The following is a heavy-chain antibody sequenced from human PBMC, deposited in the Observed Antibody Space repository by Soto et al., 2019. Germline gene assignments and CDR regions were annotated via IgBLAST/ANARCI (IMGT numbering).Heavy chain of an antibody. V-gene: IGHV2-5*02. CDR3: AQRPRAYSYHFEY. CDR1: GFSLSTRGVG. Sequence: QITLKESGPTLVKPTQTLTLTCTFSGFSLSTRGVGVGWFRQPPGKALEWLALIYWDDDEGYSPSLKSRLTITKDTSRTQVVLTMTNIDPVATATHYCAQRPRAYSYHFEYWGQGTLVTVSS. D-gene: IGHD5-18*01. J-gene: IGHJ4*02. CDR2: IYWDDDE.